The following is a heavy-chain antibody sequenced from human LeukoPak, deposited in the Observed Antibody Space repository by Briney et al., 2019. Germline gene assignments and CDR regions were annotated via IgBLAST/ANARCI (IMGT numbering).Heavy chain of an antibody. Sequence: GGSLRLSCAASGFTVSSNYMSWVRQAPGKGLEWVSVIFSGGSTYYADSVKGRFTISRDNAKNTLYLQMNSLRVEDTAVYYCSRGLGQPVDYWGQGTLVTVSS. J-gene: IGHJ4*02. CDR2: IFSGGST. D-gene: IGHD6-6*01. V-gene: IGHV3-66*01. CDR1: GFTVSSNY. CDR3: SRGLGQPVDY.